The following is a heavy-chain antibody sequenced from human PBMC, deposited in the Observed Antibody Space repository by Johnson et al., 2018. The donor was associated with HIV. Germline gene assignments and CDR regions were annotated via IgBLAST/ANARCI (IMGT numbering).Heavy chain of an antibody. CDR3: ARGGSSGYMDDAFDI. CDR1: WFTVSRDY. Sequence: VQLVESGGGLIQPGGSLRISCAGSWFTVSRDYMAWIRQAPGKGLEWVSIIYSGGNTFYADSVRGRFTIARDTSKNTMYLQMNSLRAEDTAVYYCARGGSSGYMDDAFDIWGQGTMVTVSS. J-gene: IGHJ3*02. V-gene: IGHV3-53*01. CDR2: IYSGGNT. D-gene: IGHD1-26*01.